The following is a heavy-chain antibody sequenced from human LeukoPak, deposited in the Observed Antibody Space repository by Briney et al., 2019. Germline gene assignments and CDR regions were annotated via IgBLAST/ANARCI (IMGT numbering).Heavy chain of an antibody. CDR1: GGSISSGGYS. J-gene: IGHJ4*02. Sequence: SETLSLTCAVSGGSISSGGYSWSWIRQPPGKGLEWIGCIYHSGSTYYNPSLKSRVTISVDRSKNQFSLKLSSVTAADTAVYYCARVNDGWAFDYWGQGTLVTVSS. CDR2: IYHSGST. V-gene: IGHV4-30-2*01. CDR3: ARVNDGWAFDY. D-gene: IGHD1-1*01.